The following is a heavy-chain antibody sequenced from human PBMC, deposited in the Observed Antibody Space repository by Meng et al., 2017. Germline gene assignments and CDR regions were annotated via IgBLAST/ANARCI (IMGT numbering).Heavy chain of an antibody. Sequence: GESLKISCAASGFTFSSYWMTWVRQAPGKGLEWVANIKEDGSEKFYVDSVKGRFTISRDNSKNTLYLQMNSLRAEDTAVYYCAREHIVVVTARSRNYFDYWGQGTTVTVSS. CDR3: AREHIVVVTARSRNYFDY. V-gene: IGHV3-7*01. J-gene: IGHJ4*02. CDR2: IKEDGSEK. CDR1: GFTFSSYW. D-gene: IGHD2-21*02.